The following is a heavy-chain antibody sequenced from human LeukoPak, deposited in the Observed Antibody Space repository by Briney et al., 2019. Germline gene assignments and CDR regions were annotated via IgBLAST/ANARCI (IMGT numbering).Heavy chain of an antibody. D-gene: IGHD2-21*02. CDR1: GFTFSSYA. J-gene: IGHJ4*02. CDR2: ISGSGGST. Sequence: GGSLRLSCAASGFTFSSYAMSWVRQAPGKGLEWVSAISGSGGSTYYADSVKGRFTISRDNSKNTLYLQMNSLRAEDTAVYYCAKDHPGSCGGDCYPPDYWGQGTLVTVSS. V-gene: IGHV3-23*01. CDR3: AKDHPGSCGGDCYPPDY.